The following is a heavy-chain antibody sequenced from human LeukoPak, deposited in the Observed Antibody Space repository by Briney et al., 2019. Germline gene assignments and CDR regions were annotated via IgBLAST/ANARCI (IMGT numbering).Heavy chain of an antibody. CDR2: IHYSGLT. Sequence: PSETLSHTSTVSGGSVYGYYWNCLRQAPGKGLEWIGFIHYSGLTVYSPSLQSRVSMSVDTSRNQFSLDLSSATAADTALYYCARDPPEDEWNSLDSWGQGILVTVSS. D-gene: IGHD1-7*01. V-gene: IGHV4-59*02. J-gene: IGHJ4*02. CDR1: GGSVYGYY. CDR3: ARDPPEDEWNSLDS.